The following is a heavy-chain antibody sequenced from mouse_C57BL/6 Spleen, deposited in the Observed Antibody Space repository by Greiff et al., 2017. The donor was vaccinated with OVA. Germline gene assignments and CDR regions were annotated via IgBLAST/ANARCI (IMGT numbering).Heavy chain of an antibody. D-gene: IGHD2-4*01. J-gene: IGHJ2*01. CDR3: AREEDYDEEVFDD. V-gene: IGHV1-76*01. CDR1: GYTFTDYY. Sequence: VQLQQSGAELVRPGASVKLSCKASGYTFTDYYINWVKQRPGRGLEWIARIYPGSGNTYYNEKFKGKATLTAEKSSSTAYMQLSSLTSEDSAVYVCAREEDYDEEVFDDWGQGTTLTVSS. CDR2: IYPGSGNT.